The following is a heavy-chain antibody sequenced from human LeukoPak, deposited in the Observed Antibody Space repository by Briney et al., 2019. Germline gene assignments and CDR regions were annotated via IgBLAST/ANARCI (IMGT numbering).Heavy chain of an antibody. CDR1: GSTVSSYG. D-gene: IGHD1-1*01. J-gene: IGHJ6*03. V-gene: IGHV1-8*03. CDR3: VNGNREWNDRAFDYIYYMDV. Sequence: ASVKLSCTASGSTVSSYGISRVREATGHRLGWRGGWNANSGNTGYTKKFQRRITNTRNHSISPSNKDLSRLRSEDTAVRYCVNGNREWNDRAFDYIYYMDVWGKGTTVTVSS. CDR2: WNANSGNT.